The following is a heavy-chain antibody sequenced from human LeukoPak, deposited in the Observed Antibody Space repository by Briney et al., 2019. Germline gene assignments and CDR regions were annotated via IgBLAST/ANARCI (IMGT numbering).Heavy chain of an antibody. Sequence: SVKVSCKASGGTFSSYAISWVRQAPGQGLEWMGRIIPILGIANYAQKFQGRVTMTRDTSTSTVYMELSSLRSEDTAVYYCARDGGSSSGIYYYYYYMDVWGKGTTVTVSS. CDR2: IIPILGIA. CDR1: GGTFSSYA. D-gene: IGHD6-13*01. CDR3: ARDGGSSSGIYYYYYYMDV. V-gene: IGHV1-69*04. J-gene: IGHJ6*03.